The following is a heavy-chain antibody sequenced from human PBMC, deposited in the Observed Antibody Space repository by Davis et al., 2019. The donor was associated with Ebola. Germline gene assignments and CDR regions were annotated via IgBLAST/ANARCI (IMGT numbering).Heavy chain of an antibody. J-gene: IGHJ6*02. CDR1: GFTVSSNY. CDR2: INHSGST. D-gene: IGHD6-13*01. Sequence: ESLKISCAASGFTVSSNYMSWIRQPPGKGLEWIGEINHSGSTNYNPSLKSRVTISVDTSKNPFSLRLSSVTAADTAVYYCARGRRAAAGTYYYYYYGMDVWGQGTTVTVSS. V-gene: IGHV4-34*01. CDR3: ARGRRAAAGTYYYYYYGMDV.